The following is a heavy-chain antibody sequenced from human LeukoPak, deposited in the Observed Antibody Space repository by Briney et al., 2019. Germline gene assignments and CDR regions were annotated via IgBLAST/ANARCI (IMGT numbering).Heavy chain of an antibody. V-gene: IGHV3-21*01. Sequence: GGSLRLSCAASGFTFSNTWMNWVRQAPGKGLEWVSSISSSSSYIYYADSVKGRFTISRDNAKNSLYLQMNSLRAEDTAVYYCARESGSYLPFDYWGQGTLVTVSS. CDR1: GFTFSNTW. CDR2: ISSSSSYI. CDR3: ARESGSYLPFDY. D-gene: IGHD1-26*01. J-gene: IGHJ4*02.